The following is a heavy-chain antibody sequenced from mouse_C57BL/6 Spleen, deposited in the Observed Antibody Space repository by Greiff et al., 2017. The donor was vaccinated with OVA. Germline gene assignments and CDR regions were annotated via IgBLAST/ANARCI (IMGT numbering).Heavy chain of an antibody. CDR1: GYAFSSSW. D-gene: IGHD2-5*01. CDR3: ARDSNYQAWFAY. Sequence: VQLKESGPELVKPGASVKISCKASGYAFSSSWMNWVKQRPGKGLEWIGRFYPGDGDTNYNGKFKGKATLTADKSSSTAYMQLSSLTSEDSAVYFCARDSNYQAWFAYWGKGTLVTVSA. CDR2: FYPGDGDT. V-gene: IGHV1-82*01. J-gene: IGHJ3*01.